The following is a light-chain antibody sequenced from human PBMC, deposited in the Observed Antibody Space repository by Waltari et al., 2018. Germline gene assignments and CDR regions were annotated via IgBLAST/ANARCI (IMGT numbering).Light chain of an antibody. Sequence: QSVLTQPPSLSGAAGQGVTISCTGSSSNIGAGYDVHWYQQLPGTAPKLLIYGNSNRPSGVPDRFSGSKSGTSASLTITGLQAEDEADYYCQSYDSSLGGYVVFGGGTKLTVL. CDR1: SSNIGAGYD. V-gene: IGLV1-40*01. J-gene: IGLJ2*01. CDR3: QSYDSSLGGYVV. CDR2: GNS.